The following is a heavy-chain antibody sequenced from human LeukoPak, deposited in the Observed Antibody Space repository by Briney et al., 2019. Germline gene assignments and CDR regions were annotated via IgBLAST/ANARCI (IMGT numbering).Heavy chain of an antibody. J-gene: IGHJ4*02. CDR2: ISSSGSTI. CDR3: ARASMGYSSCDY. Sequence: GGPLRLSCAASGFTFSDYYMSWIHQAPGKGLEWVSYISSSGSTIYYADSVKGRFTISRDNAKNSLYLQMNSLRAEDTAVYYCARASMGYSSCDYWGQGTLVTVSS. CDR1: GFTFSDYY. V-gene: IGHV3-11*01. D-gene: IGHD6-6*01.